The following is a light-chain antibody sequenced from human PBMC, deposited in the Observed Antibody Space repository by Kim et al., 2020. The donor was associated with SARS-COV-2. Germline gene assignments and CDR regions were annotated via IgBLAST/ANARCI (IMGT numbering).Light chain of an antibody. J-gene: IGLJ3*02. V-gene: IGLV2-23*02. Sequence: QSALTQPASVSGSLGQSITISCTGTIYNLVSWYQQHPGKAPKLMIFEVTKRPSGVSNRLSGSKSGNTASLTISGLQAEDEADYYCCSYAGSSTWVFGGGTQLT. CDR1: IYNL. CDR3: CSYAGSSTWV. CDR2: EVT.